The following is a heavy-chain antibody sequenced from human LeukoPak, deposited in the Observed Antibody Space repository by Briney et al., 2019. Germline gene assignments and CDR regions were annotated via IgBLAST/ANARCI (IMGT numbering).Heavy chain of an antibody. CDR1: GYTFTGYY. CDR3: ARKGGSGSYTSDIDY. D-gene: IGHD1-26*01. V-gene: IGHV1-2*06. J-gene: IGHJ4*02. Sequence: ASVKVSCQASGYTFTGYYMHWVRQAPGQGLEWMGRINPNSGGTNYAQKFQGRVTMTRDTSISTAYMELSRLRSDDTAVYYCARKGGSGSYTSDIDYWGQGTLVTVSS. CDR2: INPNSGGT.